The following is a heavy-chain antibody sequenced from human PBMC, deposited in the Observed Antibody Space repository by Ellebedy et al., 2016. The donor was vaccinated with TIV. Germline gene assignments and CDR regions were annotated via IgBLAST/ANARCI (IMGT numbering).Heavy chain of an antibody. Sequence: MPSETLSLTCTVSGGSIRNYYCTWIRQRPGKGLEWIGHMYYSGSSNYNPSLKSRVPMSIDTSKNQFSLKMSSVTAADTAVYYCAASESSDSDYWGPGTLVTVSS. CDR1: GGSIRNYY. V-gene: IGHV4-59*01. J-gene: IGHJ4*02. CDR3: AASESSDSDY. D-gene: IGHD2-21*01. CDR2: MYYSGSS.